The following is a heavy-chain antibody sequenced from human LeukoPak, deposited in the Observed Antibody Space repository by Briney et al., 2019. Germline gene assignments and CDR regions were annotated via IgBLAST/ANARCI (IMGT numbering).Heavy chain of an antibody. Sequence: ASVKVSCKASGYTFTGYYIHWVRQAPGQGLEWIAWINPNSGGTNHAQKFQGWVTMTSDTSISTVYMELSRLRSDDTAVYYCARALDSVSYFDYWGQGTLVTVSS. V-gene: IGHV1-2*04. J-gene: IGHJ4*02. D-gene: IGHD2-21*01. CDR3: ARALDSVSYFDY. CDR2: INPNSGGT. CDR1: GYTFTGYY.